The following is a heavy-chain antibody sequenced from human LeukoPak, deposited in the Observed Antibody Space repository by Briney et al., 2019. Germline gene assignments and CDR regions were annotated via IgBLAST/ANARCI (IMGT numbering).Heavy chain of an antibody. CDR1: GGSISSSSYY. Sequence: PSETLSLTCTVSGGSISSSSYYWGWIRQPPGKGLEWIGSIYYSGSTYYNPSLKSRVTISVDTSKNQFSLKLSSVTAADTAVYYCARLRLTIGEVFDYWGQGTLVTVSS. CDR2: IYYSGST. CDR3: ARLRLTIGEVFDY. J-gene: IGHJ4*02. V-gene: IGHV4-39*01. D-gene: IGHD2-21*01.